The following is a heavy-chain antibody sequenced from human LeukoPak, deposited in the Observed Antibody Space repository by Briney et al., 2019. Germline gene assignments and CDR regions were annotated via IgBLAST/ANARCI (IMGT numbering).Heavy chain of an antibody. J-gene: IGHJ3*02. CDR3: AREGYSSGWRNDAFDI. D-gene: IGHD6-19*01. CDR1: GFSFSSYW. V-gene: IGHV3-74*01. CDR2: INSEGSSR. Sequence: GGSLRLSCAASGFSFSSYWMHWVRQAPGKGLVWVSRINSEGSSRNYADSVKGRFTISRDNAKNTLYLQMSSLRVEDTAVYYCAREGYSSGWRNDAFDIWGQGTLVTVSS.